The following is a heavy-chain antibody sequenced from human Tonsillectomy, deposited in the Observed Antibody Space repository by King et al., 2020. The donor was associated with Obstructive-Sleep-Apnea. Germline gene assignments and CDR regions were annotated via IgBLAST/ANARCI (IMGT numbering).Heavy chain of an antibody. CDR3: ARRYSFWHWDY. J-gene: IGHJ4*02. CDR1: GGSISSSSYY. D-gene: IGHD3-3*01. Sequence: LQLQESGPGLVKSSETLSLTCTVSGGSISSSSYYWGWVRQPPGKGLEWIGNIYFSGSTYFNPSLKSRVTISVNTSKNQFSLKLNSATAADTAVYYCARRYSFWHWDYWGQGTLVTVSS. V-gene: IGHV4-39*07. CDR2: IYFSGST.